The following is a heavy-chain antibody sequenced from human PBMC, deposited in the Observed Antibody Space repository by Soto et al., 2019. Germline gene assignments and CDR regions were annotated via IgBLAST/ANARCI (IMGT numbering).Heavy chain of an antibody. V-gene: IGHV3-21*01. J-gene: IGHJ4*02. CDR1: GFTFSSYS. D-gene: IGHD4-17*01. Sequence: GGSLRLSCAASGFTFSSYSMNWVRQAPGKGLEWVSSISSSSSYIYYADSVKGRFTISRDNAKNSLYLQMNSLGAEDTAVYYCARDLPYYGDYVGFDYWGQGTLVTVSS. CDR2: ISSSSSYI. CDR3: ARDLPYYGDYVGFDY.